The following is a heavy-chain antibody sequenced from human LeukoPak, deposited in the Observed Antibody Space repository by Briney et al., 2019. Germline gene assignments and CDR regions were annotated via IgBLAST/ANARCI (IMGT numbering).Heavy chain of an antibody. CDR2: INHGGST. V-gene: IGHV4-34*01. CDR3: ARGGGSGSYYNDAFDI. CDR1: GGSFSGYY. Sequence: SETLSLTCAVYGGSFSGYYWSWIRQPPGKGLEWIGEINHGGSTNYNPSLKSRVTISVDTSKNQFSLKLSSVTAADTAVYYCARGGGSGSYYNDAFDIWGQGTMVTVSS. J-gene: IGHJ3*02. D-gene: IGHD3-10*01.